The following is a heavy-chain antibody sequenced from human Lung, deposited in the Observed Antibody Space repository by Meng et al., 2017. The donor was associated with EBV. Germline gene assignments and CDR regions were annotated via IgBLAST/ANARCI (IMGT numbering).Heavy chain of an antibody. CDR3: ARGGTSSAPFDY. CDR1: GGSFSGYY. Sequence: VQPPQWGAGLLKPSETLSLPCAVYGGSFSGYYWSWIRQPPGKGLEWIGEINHSGITNYNPSLKSRVTISVDTSKNQFSLSLNSVTAADTAVYYCARGGTSSAPFDYWGQETLVTVSS. V-gene: IGHV4-34*01. CDR2: INHSGIT. D-gene: IGHD2-2*01. J-gene: IGHJ4*02.